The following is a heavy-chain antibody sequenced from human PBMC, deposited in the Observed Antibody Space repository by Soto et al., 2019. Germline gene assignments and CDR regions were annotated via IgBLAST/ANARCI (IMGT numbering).Heavy chain of an antibody. CDR2: ISGSGGST. CDR3: AKDQGRITMIVVGWGAFDI. D-gene: IGHD3-22*01. V-gene: IGHV3-23*01. Sequence: GGSLRLSCAASGFTFSSYAMSWVRQAPGKGLEWVSAISGSGGSTYYADSVKGRSTISRDNSKNTLYLQMNSLRAEDTAVYYCAKDQGRITMIVVGWGAFDIWGQGTMVTVSS. J-gene: IGHJ3*02. CDR1: GFTFSSYA.